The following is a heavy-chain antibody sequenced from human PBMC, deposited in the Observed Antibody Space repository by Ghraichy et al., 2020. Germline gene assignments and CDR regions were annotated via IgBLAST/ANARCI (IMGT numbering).Heavy chain of an antibody. CDR1: GYTFTSYA. CDR3: VRGAGQWLVEGDF. V-gene: IGHV7-4-1*02. CDR2: INTNTGNP. D-gene: IGHD6-19*01. J-gene: IGHJ4*02. Sequence: ASVKVSCKASGYTFTSYAMNWVRQAPTQGLEWMGWINTNTGNPTYAQGFTGRFVFSLDTSVSTAYLEINSLRAEDTAVYYCVRGAGQWLVEGDFWGQGTLVTVSS.